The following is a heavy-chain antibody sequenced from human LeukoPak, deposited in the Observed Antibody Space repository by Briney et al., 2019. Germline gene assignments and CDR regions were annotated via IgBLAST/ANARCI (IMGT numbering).Heavy chain of an antibody. Sequence: PSETLSLTCSVSGGSISSSGYYWGWIRQPPGKGLEWIGSIFHSGSTYYKPSLKSRVTISVDTSKSQFSLKGSSVTAADTAVYYCARGRGQLVRPYFDFWGQGTLVTVSS. CDR1: GGSISSSGYY. J-gene: IGHJ4*02. CDR3: ARGRGQLVRPYFDF. D-gene: IGHD6-6*01. V-gene: IGHV4-39*01. CDR2: IFHSGST.